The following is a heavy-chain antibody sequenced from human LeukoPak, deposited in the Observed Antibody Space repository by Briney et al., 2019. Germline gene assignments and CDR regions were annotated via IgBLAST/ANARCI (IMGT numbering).Heavy chain of an antibody. V-gene: IGHV3-23*01. CDR2: IIDSGIST. CDR1: GFTFNSYA. CDR3: AKGSRGNYDS. Sequence: QTGGSLRLSCAASGFTFNSYAMTWVRQAPEKGLEWVSSIIDSGISTYYGDSVKGRFTISRDNSKNTLYLQMNSLRAEDTAVYYCAKGSRGNYDSWGQGTLVTVSS. D-gene: IGHD1-26*01. J-gene: IGHJ5*01.